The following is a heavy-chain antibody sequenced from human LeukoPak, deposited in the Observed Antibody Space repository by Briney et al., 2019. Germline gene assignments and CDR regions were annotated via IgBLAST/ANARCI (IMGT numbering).Heavy chain of an antibody. V-gene: IGHV1-46*01. D-gene: IGHD4-17*01. CDR3: ARSTVTYYFDY. CDR2: INPSGGST. Sequence: ASVKVSCKASGYTFTSYDINWVRQAPGQGLEWMGIINPSGGSTSYAQKFQGRVTMTRDMSTSTVYMELSSLRSEDTAVYYCARSTVTYYFDYWGQGTLVTVSS. J-gene: IGHJ4*02. CDR1: GYTFTSYD.